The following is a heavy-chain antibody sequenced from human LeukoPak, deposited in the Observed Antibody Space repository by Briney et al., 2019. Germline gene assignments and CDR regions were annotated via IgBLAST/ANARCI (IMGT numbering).Heavy chain of an antibody. V-gene: IGHV4-59*01. Sequence: PSETLSLTCTVSGGSINSDYWNWIRQPPGKGLEWIGYIYHSGSTNYNPSLKSRVTISIDKSKKQFSLKLVSVTAADTAIYYCARIGGMTTINNAAFDIWGQGTMVTVSS. D-gene: IGHD5-24*01. CDR2: IYHSGST. CDR3: ARIGGMTTINNAAFDI. J-gene: IGHJ3*02. CDR1: GGSINSDY.